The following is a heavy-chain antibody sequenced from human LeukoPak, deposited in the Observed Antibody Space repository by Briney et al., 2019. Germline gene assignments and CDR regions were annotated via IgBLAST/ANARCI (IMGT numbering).Heavy chain of an antibody. Sequence: SEALSLTCTVSGGSISSSTYYWGWIRQSPGKGLEWIGSVHYSGGSYYSPSLKSRVTISLNTSKNQFSLKLSSVTAADTAVYYCASSSSGFQYYFDYWGQGTLVTVSS. D-gene: IGHD3-22*01. CDR3: ASSSSGFQYYFDY. CDR1: GGSISSSTYY. V-gene: IGHV4-39*07. CDR2: VHYSGGS. J-gene: IGHJ4*02.